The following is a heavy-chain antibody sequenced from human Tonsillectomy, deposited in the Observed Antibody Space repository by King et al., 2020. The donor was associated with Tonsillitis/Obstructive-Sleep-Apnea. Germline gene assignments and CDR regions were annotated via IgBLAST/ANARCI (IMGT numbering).Heavy chain of an antibody. CDR1: GFTFSSYW. V-gene: IGHV3-74*01. D-gene: IGHD2-2*01. Sequence: VQLVESGGGLVQPGGALRLSCAASGFTFSSYWMHWVRQATGKGLVWVSRVSSDGTSTNYADSEKGRFTISRDNANNTLYLQINSLRAEDTAVYYCARDGGGAVSSSTSKPFDYWGQGTLVTVSS. CDR2: VSSDGTST. CDR3: ARDGGGAVSSSTSKPFDY. J-gene: IGHJ4*02.